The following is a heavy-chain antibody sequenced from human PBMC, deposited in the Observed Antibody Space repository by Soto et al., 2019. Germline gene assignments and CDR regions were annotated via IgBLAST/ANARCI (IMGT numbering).Heavy chain of an antibody. V-gene: IGHV1-69*05. CDR3: ARDWVSGWYLLYYGMDV. CDR1: GGTFSSYA. D-gene: IGHD6-19*01. J-gene: IGHJ6*02. Sequence: QVQLVQSGAEVKKPGSSVKVSCKASGGTFSSYAISWVRQAPGQGLEWMGGIIPIFGTANYAQKFQGRVKITSDESTSTAYLELSRLRSEDTAVYYGARDWVSGWYLLYYGMDVWGQVTTVTVSS. CDR2: IIPIFGTA.